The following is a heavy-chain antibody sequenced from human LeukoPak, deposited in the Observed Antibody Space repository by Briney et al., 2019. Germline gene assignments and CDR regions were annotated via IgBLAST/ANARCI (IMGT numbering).Heavy chain of an antibody. V-gene: IGHV1-69-2*01. CDR3: ATIQGSGSYEELDY. CDR2: VDPEDGET. Sequence: ASVKVSCKVSGYTFTDYYMHWVQQAPGKGLEWMELVDPEDGETIYAEKFQGRVTITADTSTDTAYMELSSLRSEDTAVYYCATIQGSGSYEELDYWGQGTLVTVSS. D-gene: IGHD3-10*01. J-gene: IGHJ4*02. CDR1: GYTFTDYY.